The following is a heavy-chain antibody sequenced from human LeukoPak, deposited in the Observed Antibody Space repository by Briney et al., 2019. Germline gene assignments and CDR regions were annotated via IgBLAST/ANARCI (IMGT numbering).Heavy chain of an antibody. D-gene: IGHD6-6*01. V-gene: IGHV3-23*01. J-gene: IGHJ4*02. CDR3: ANGEYSSSALDH. Sequence: GGSLRLSCAASGFTFSSYAMSWVRQAPGKGLEWVSVISSSGGRTYYADSVKGRFTISRDNSKNTLYLQMNSLRAEDTALYYCANGEYSSSALDHWGQGTLVTVSS. CDR2: ISSSGGRT. CDR1: GFTFSSYA.